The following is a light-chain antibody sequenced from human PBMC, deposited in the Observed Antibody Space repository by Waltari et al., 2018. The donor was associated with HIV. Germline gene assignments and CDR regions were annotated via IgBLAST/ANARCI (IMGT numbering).Light chain of an antibody. Sequence: QSALTQPRSVSGSPGPSVTISCTGTSSDVGSYNYVSWYQQHPGKAPKLMIYDVSKRPSGVPDRFSGSKSGNTASLTISGLQAEDEADYYCCSYAGSYVFGAGTKVTVL. CDR1: SSDVGSYNY. CDR2: DVS. CDR3: CSYAGSYV. J-gene: IGLJ1*01. V-gene: IGLV2-11*01.